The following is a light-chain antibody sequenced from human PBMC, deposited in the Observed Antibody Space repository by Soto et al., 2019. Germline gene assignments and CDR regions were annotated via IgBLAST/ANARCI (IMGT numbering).Light chain of an antibody. V-gene: IGLV2-23*02. CDR3: CSYASSSTVV. CDR1: SXDVGSYNF. CDR2: EVT. Sequence: QSALTQPASVSGSPXXXXXXXCTGTSXDVGSYNFVSWYQQHPGKAPKLMIYEVTKRPSGVSNRFSGSKSGNTASLTISGLQAEDEADYYCCSYASSSTVVFGGGTKLTVL. J-gene: IGLJ2*01.